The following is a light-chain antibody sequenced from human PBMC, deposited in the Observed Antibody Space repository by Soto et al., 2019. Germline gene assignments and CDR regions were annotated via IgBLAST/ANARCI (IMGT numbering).Light chain of an antibody. Sequence: QSVLTQPPSVSETPGQRVTISCSGSSSNIGRNYVYWYQQFPGAAPKLLIYRNNQRPSGVPDRFSGSKSGTSAYLAISGLRSEDEADYYCVAWDDRLSSGVFGGGTKLTVL. CDR2: RNN. V-gene: IGLV1-47*01. CDR3: VAWDDRLSSGV. CDR1: SSNIGRNY. J-gene: IGLJ7*01.